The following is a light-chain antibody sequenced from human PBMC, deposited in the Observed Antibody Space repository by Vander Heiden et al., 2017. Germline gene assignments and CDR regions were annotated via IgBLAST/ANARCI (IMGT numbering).Light chain of an antibody. Sequence: EIVLTPSAGTLSLSPAERATLSCRASQSVNSSYLAWYQQKPGQAPRLLIYGAASRATGIPDRFSGSGSGTDFTLTISRLEPEDFAVYYCQQYGSSPLTFGGGTKVEIK. CDR2: GAA. CDR3: QQYGSSPLT. J-gene: IGKJ4*01. V-gene: IGKV3-20*01. CDR1: QSVNSSY.